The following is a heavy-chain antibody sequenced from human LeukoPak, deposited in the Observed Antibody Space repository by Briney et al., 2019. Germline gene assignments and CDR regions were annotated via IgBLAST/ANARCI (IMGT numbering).Heavy chain of an antibody. V-gene: IGHV3-48*01. J-gene: IGHJ3*02. Sequence: PGGSLRLSCAASGFTFSSYSMNWVRQAPGKGLEWVSYISSSSSTIYYADSVKGRFTISRDNAKNSLYLQMNSLRAEDTAVYYCARDGPRKPYSSSWIRIVVFDIWGQGTMVTVS. CDR3: ARDGPRKPYSSSWIRIVVFDI. CDR2: ISSSSSTI. D-gene: IGHD6-13*01. CDR1: GFTFSSYS.